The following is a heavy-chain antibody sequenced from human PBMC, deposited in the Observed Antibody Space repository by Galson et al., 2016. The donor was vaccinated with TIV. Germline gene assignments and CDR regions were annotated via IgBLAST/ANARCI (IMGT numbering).Heavy chain of an antibody. D-gene: IGHD3-16*01. CDR1: GDTFSGYY. J-gene: IGHJ6*03. V-gene: IGHV1-2*02. CDR2: INPKSGST. CDR3: ARVVTGGYVDA. Sequence: SVKVSCKASGDTFSGYYIYWVRQAPGQGLEWMGWINPKSGSTKYAQRFQGRVTMTRDTSISTAYMEVSWLRPNDTAVFYCARVVTGGYVDAWGKGTTVTVSS.